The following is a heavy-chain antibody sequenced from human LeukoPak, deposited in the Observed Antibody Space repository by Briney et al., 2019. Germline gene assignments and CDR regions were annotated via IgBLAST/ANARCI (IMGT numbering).Heavy chain of an antibody. Sequence: ASLKVSTKAYAHTFTTYDINWVRQATRQGLQSMEWKNPNSANTGYAQKFQGIVTMTRNTSISTAYMELSSLRSERTAVYYYARDEYHDSSGSRFAPWGQGPLVTVSS. CDR3: ARDEYHDSSGSRFAP. CDR2: KNPNSANT. CDR1: AHTFTTYD. J-gene: IGHJ5*02. D-gene: IGHD3-22*01. V-gene: IGHV1-8*01.